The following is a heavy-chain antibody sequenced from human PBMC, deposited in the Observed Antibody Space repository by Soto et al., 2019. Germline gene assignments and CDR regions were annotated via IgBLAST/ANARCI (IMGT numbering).Heavy chain of an antibody. J-gene: IGHJ6*03. V-gene: IGHV4-34*01. CDR2: INHSGST. CDR1: GGSISSYY. D-gene: IGHD2-15*01. Sequence: TLSLTCTVSGGSISSYYWSWIRQPPGKGLEWIGEINHSGSTNYNPSLKSRVTISVDTSKNQFSLKLSSVTAADTAVYYCARGGGYCSGGSCYYYYYYMDVWGKGTTVTVSS. CDR3: ARGGGYCSGGSCYYYYYYMDV.